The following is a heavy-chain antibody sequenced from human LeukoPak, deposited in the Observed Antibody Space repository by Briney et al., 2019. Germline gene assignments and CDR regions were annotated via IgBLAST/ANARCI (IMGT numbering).Heavy chain of an antibody. Sequence: ASVKVSCKASGYTFTSYDINWVRQATGQGLEWMGWMNPNSGNTGYAQKFQGRVTMTRNTSRRTAYMELSSLRSEDTAVYYWARGGDIVVVPAADFDYWGQGTLVTVSS. CDR1: GYTFTSYD. J-gene: IGHJ4*02. D-gene: IGHD2-2*01. CDR3: ARGGDIVVVPAADFDY. CDR2: MNPNSGNT. V-gene: IGHV1-8*01.